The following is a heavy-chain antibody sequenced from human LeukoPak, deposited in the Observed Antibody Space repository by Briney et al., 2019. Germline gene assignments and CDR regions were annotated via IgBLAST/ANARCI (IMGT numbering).Heavy chain of an antibody. CDR3: ARGLEPRYRSSTSCRALFDY. D-gene: IGHD2-2*01. CDR2: INHSGST. V-gene: IGHV4-30-4*08. Sequence: SQTLSLTCTVSGGSISSGDYYWSWIRQPPGKGLEWIGEINHSGSTNYNPSLKSRVTISVDTSKNQFSLKLSSVTAADTAVYYCARGLEPRYRSSTSCRALFDYWGQGTLVTVSS. CDR1: GGSISSGDYY. J-gene: IGHJ4*02.